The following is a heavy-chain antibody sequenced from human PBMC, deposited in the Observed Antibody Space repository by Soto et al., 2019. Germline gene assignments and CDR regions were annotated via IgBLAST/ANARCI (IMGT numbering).Heavy chain of an antibody. Sequence: EVQLLESGGDLVQPGGSLRLSCAASGFTFSNFAMSWVRQAPGKGLEWVSAVSGGGTFTYYAESVRGHFSISRDNSKNTLYLQMNSLRVEDTAVYYCANAAHCSTSACTPGPIWGQGTMVTVSS. CDR1: GFTFSNFA. CDR3: ANAAHCSTSACTPGPI. V-gene: IGHV3-23*01. J-gene: IGHJ3*02. CDR2: VSGGGTFT. D-gene: IGHD2-2*01.